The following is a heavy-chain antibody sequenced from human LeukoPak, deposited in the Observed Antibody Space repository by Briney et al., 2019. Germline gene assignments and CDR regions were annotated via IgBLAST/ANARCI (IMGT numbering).Heavy chain of an antibody. CDR3: ARVGYSGWNLEY. CDR1: GFTFRSYW. V-gene: IGHV3-7*01. Sequence: AGSLRLSCAASGFTFRSYWMSWVRQAPGKGLEWVANINQGGSVKYYVDSVKGRFTISRDDAKNSPYVQMNSLRDEDTAVYYCARVGYSGWNLEYWGQGTLVTVSS. D-gene: IGHD5-12*01. J-gene: IGHJ4*02. CDR2: INQGGSVK.